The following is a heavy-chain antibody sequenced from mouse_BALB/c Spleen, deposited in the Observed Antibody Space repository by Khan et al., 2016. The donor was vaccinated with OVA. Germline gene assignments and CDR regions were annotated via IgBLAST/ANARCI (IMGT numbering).Heavy chain of an antibody. CDR3: ARRNYFGYTFAY. V-gene: IGHV1-77*01. Sequence: QVQLQQSGAELARPGASVKLSCQASGYTFTDYYINWVKQRTGQGLEWIGEISPGSGDTFYNEKFKGKATLTADKSSSTAYMQLSSLTSEATAVYFWARRNYFGYTFAYGGQGTLVTVSA. J-gene: IGHJ3*01. CDR2: ISPGSGDT. CDR1: GYTFTDYY. D-gene: IGHD1-2*01.